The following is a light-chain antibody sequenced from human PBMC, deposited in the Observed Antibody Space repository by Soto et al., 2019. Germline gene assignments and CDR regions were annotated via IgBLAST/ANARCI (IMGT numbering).Light chain of an antibody. CDR1: QDIKNY. V-gene: IGKV1-33*01. CDR2: DAS. Sequence: DIQMTQSPSSLSASVGDRVTITCQASQDIKNYLNWYQQKPGKAPNLLIFDASNLKTGVPSRFSGGGSGTNFTFTISSLQPEDVATYYCQQYDHLPPLSFGGGTKVEIK. J-gene: IGKJ4*01. CDR3: QQYDHLPPLS.